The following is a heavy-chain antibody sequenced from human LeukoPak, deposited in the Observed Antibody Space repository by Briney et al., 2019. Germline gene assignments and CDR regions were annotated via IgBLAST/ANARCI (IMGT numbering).Heavy chain of an antibody. CDR2: IYHSGST. CDR3: ARADYYDSSGYGTWFDP. D-gene: IGHD3-22*01. CDR1: GGSISSGGYS. Sequence: SQNLSLTCAVSGGSISSGGYSWSWIRQPPGKGLEWIGYIYHSGSTYYNPSLKSRVTVSVDRSKNQFSLKLSSVTAADTAVYYCARADYYDSSGYGTWFDPWGQGTLVTVSS. V-gene: IGHV4-30-2*01. J-gene: IGHJ5*02.